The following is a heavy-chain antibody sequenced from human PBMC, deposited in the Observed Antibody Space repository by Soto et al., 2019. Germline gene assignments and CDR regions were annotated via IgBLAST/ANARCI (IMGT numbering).Heavy chain of an antibody. CDR2: IIPIFGTA. Sequence: SVKVSCKASGGTFSSYAISWVRQAPGQGLEWMGGIIPIFGTANYAQKFQGRVTITADESTSTAYMELSSLRSEDTAVYYCARDSRVWQTPVYYYGMDVWGQGTTVTVS. J-gene: IGHJ6*02. V-gene: IGHV1-69*13. CDR1: GGTFSSYA. D-gene: IGHD2-15*01. CDR3: ARDSRVWQTPVYYYGMDV.